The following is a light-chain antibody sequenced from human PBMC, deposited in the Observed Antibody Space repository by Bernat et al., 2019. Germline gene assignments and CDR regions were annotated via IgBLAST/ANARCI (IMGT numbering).Light chain of an antibody. J-gene: IGLJ2*01. CDR2: DNN. Sequence: QSVLTQPPSVSAAPGQRVTISCSGSSSNIGNNYVSWYQQLPGTAPKLLIYDNNKRPSGIPDRFSGSKSGTSATLGITGLQTGDEADYYCGTWDSSLCGVLFGGGTKLTVL. V-gene: IGLV1-51*01. CDR1: SSNIGNNY. CDR3: GTWDSSLCGVL.